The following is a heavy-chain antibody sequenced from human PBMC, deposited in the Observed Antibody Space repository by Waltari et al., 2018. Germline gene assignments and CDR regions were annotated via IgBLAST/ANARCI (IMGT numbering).Heavy chain of an antibody. V-gene: IGHV3-7*01. CDR2: IKQDGRGN. CDR1: GFTFSSYW. Sequence: EVQLVESGGGLVQPGGSLRLSCAASGFTFSSYWMSWVRQAPGKGLEWVANIKQDGRGNDKVDAVKGRFTISRDNAKNSLYLQMNSLRAEDTAVYYCARSKGADYDYIWGSYRYGLYYFDYWGQGTLVTVSS. CDR3: ARSKGADYDYIWGSYRYGLYYFDY. D-gene: IGHD3-16*02. J-gene: IGHJ4*02.